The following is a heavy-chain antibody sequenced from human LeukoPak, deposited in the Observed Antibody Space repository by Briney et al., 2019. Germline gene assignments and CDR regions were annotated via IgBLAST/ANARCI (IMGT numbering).Heavy chain of an antibody. D-gene: IGHD3-22*01. J-gene: IGHJ6*03. Sequence: SVKVSCKASGGTFSSYVLSWVRQAPGQGLEWMGGIIPIFGTPNYSQKFQGRVSITADESTSTSYMELSSLRSEDTAVYFCARDAYYYDSSPSYMDVWGKGTTVTVSS. V-gene: IGHV1-69*13. CDR3: ARDAYYYDSSPSYMDV. CDR1: GGTFSSYV. CDR2: IIPIFGTP.